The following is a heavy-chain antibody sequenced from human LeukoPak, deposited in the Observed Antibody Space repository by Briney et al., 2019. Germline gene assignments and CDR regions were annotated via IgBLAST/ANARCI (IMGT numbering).Heavy chain of an antibody. Sequence: ASVKVSCKASGYTFTSYYMHWVRQAPGQGLEWMGIINPSGGSTSYAQKFQGRVTMTRDTSTGTVYMELSSLRSEDTAVYYCARALVPAAMDLNWLDPWGQGTLVTVSS. CDR2: INPSGGST. J-gene: IGHJ5*02. V-gene: IGHV1-46*01. D-gene: IGHD2-2*01. CDR1: GYTFTSYY. CDR3: ARALVPAAMDLNWLDP.